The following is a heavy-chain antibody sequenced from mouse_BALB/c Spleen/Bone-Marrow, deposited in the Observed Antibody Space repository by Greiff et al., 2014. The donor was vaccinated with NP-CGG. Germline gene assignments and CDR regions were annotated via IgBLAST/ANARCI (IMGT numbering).Heavy chain of an antibody. Sequence: VQLPQSGAELVKPGGSVKLSWTASGFNIKDTYMHWGKQRPEQGLGGIGRIDPANGNTKYDPKFQGKATITADTSSNTAYLQLSSLTSEDTAVYYCARWEYYAMDYWGQGTSVTVSS. J-gene: IGHJ4*01. V-gene: IGHV14-3*02. CDR2: IDPANGNT. CDR1: GFNIKDTY. CDR3: ARWEYYAMDY. D-gene: IGHD4-1*01.